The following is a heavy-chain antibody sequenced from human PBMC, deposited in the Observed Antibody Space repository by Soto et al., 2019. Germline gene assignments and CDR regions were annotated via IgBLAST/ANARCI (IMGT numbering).Heavy chain of an antibody. CDR3: ARKGAAASYAHYYMDV. Sequence: SETLSLTCTVSGGSISPYYWSWIRQPPGKGLEWIGYVYYSGNTNYNPSLESRVTISVDTSRNQFSLNLTSATVADTVVFYCARKGAAASYAHYYMDVWGRGTTVTVSS. D-gene: IGHD6-13*01. CDR2: VYYSGNT. CDR1: GGSISPYY. J-gene: IGHJ6*03. V-gene: IGHV4-59*01.